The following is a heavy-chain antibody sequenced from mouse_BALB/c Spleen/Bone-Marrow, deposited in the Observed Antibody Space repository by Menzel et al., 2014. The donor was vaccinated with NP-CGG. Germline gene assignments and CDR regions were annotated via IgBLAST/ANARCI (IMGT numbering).Heavy chain of an antibody. CDR1: GYTFTNYW. Sequence: LQESGAELVRPGTSVKISCKASGYTFTNYWLGWVKQRPGHGLEWIGDIYPGGGYTDYNEKFKGKATLTADTSSSTAYMQLSSLTSEDSAVYFCARDMITTRAMDYWGRGTSVTVSS. CDR3: ARDMITTRAMDY. D-gene: IGHD2-4*01. CDR2: IYPGGGYT. V-gene: IGHV1-63*02. J-gene: IGHJ4*01.